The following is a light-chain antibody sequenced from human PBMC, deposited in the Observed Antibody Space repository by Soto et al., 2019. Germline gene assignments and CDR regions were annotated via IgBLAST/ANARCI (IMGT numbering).Light chain of an antibody. J-gene: IGKJ4*01. CDR3: QHYSDWPLT. Sequence: DIQMTQSPSSLSASVGDRVTITCQASQDIYNYLNWFQQKPGKAPKLLIYDASNLETGVPSRFSGSGSGTDFTFTISSLQPEDFAVYYCQHYSDWPLTFGGGTKVESK. CDR1: QDIYNY. CDR2: DAS. V-gene: IGKV1-33*01.